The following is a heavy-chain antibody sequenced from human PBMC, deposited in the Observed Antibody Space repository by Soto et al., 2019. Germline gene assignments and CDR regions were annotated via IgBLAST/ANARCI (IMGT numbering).Heavy chain of an antibody. CDR1: GFTFSSYS. V-gene: IGHV3-48*01. CDR3: AMSGGEWLFYYYYMDV. Sequence: EVQLVESGGGLVQPGGSLRLSCAASGFTFSSYSMNWVRQAPGKGLEWVSYISSSSSTIYYADSVKGRFTISRDNAKNSLYLQMNSLRAEDTAVYYCAMSGGEWLFYYYYMDVWGKGTTVTVSS. CDR2: ISSSSSTI. J-gene: IGHJ6*03. D-gene: IGHD3-3*01.